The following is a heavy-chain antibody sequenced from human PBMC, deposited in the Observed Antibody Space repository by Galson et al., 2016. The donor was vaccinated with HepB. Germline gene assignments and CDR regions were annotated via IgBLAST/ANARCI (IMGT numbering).Heavy chain of an antibody. Sequence: ETLSLTCTVSGDSMTSNWWSWVRQPPGQALVWIGEAYHSGSTHYNPSLNNRVTISIDTSNNQLSLELNFVAAADTAIYYCARHVAVAGTRGLDYWGQGTLVTVSS. D-gene: IGHD6-19*01. CDR1: GDSMTSNW. V-gene: IGHV4-4*02. CDR3: ARHVAVAGTRGLDY. J-gene: IGHJ4*02. CDR2: AYHSGST.